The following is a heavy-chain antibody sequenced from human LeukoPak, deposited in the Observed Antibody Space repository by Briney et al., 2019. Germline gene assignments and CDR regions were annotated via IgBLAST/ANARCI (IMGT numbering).Heavy chain of an antibody. CDR1: GFTFSSYG. J-gene: IGHJ4*02. CDR2: TRYDGSNK. V-gene: IGHV3-30*02. Sequence: GGSLRLSCAASGFTFSSYGMHWVRQAPGKGLEWVAFTRYDGSNKYYADSVKGRFTISRDNSKNTLYLQMNSLRAEDTAVYYCAKDNECRGVLDYWGQGTLVTVSS. CDR3: AKDNECRGVLDY. D-gene: IGHD3-10*01.